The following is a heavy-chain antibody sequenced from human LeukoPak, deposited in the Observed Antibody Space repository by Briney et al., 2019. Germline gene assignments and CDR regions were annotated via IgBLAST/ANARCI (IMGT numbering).Heavy chain of an antibody. CDR1: GFILSSYG. CDR2: IQYDGSNK. J-gene: IGHJ4*02. CDR3: AEDYGGN. D-gene: IGHD4-23*01. Sequence: GGPLRLSRAASGFILSSYGMHWVRQAPGKGLEWVTFIQYDGSNKYYADSVKGRFTVSRDNSKNTLYLQMSSLRAEDTAVYYCAEDYGGNLGQGTLVTVSS. V-gene: IGHV3-30*02.